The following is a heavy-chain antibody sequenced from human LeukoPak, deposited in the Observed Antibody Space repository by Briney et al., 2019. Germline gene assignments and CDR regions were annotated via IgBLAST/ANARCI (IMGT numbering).Heavy chain of an antibody. J-gene: IGHJ5*02. CDR1: GGSISSYY. D-gene: IGHD6-19*01. Sequence: SETLSLTCSVSGGSISSYYWSWIRQSAGKGLELIGRIQTSGYTNYNPSLKSRVSMSVDTSKNQVSLNLPSMTAADTAMYYCARDFIRGWFRGKTCFNPWGQGTLVTVSS. V-gene: IGHV4-4*07. CDR2: IQTSGYT. CDR3: ARDFIRGWFRGKTCFNP.